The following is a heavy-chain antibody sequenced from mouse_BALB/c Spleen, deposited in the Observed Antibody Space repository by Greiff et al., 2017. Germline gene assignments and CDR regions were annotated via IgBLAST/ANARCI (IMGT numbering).Heavy chain of an antibody. CDR2: IDPANGNT. Sequence: VQLQQSGAELVKPGASVKLYCTASGFNIKDTYMHWVKQRPEQGLEWIGRIDPANGNTKYDPKFQGKATITADTSSNTAYLQLSSLTSEDTAVYYCANYYGYGAMDYWGQGTSVTVSS. J-gene: IGHJ4*01. CDR1: GFNIKDTY. D-gene: IGHD1-2*01. CDR3: ANYYGYGAMDY. V-gene: IGHV14-3*02.